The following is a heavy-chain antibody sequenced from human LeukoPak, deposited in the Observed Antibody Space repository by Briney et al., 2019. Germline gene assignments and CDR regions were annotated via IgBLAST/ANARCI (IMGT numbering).Heavy chain of an antibody. Sequence: GGSLRLSRAASGFTFSSYAMSWVRQAPGKGLEWVSSISSSSSYIYYADSVKGRFTISRDNAKNSLYLQMNSLRAEDTAVYYCARAPPYYDFWSGYYSWFDPWGQGTLVTVSS. CDR1: GFTFSSYA. D-gene: IGHD3-3*01. CDR2: ISSSSSYI. CDR3: ARAPPYYDFWSGYYSWFDP. J-gene: IGHJ5*02. V-gene: IGHV3-21*01.